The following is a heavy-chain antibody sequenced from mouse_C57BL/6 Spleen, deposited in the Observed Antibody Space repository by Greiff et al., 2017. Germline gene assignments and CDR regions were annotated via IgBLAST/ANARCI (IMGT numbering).Heavy chain of an antibody. Sequence: EVMLVESGGDLVKPGGSLKLSCAASGFTFSSYGMSWVRQTPDKRLEWVATISSGGSYTYYPHSVKGRFTISRDNAKNTLYLQMSSLKSEDTAMYYWARETSYYGSSLYYAMDYWGQGTSVTVSS. V-gene: IGHV5-6*01. CDR3: ARETSYYGSSLYYAMDY. CDR2: ISSGGSYT. J-gene: IGHJ4*01. CDR1: GFTFSSYG. D-gene: IGHD1-1*01.